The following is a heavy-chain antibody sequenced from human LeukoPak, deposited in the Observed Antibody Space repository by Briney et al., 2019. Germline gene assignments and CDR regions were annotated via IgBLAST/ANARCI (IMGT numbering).Heavy chain of an antibody. J-gene: IGHJ4*02. CDR2: IYYSGST. Sequence: SETLSLTCTVSGGSIGSYYWSWIRQPPGKGLELIWYIYYSGSTNYNPSLKSRVTISVETSKNQFSLKLSSVTAADTAVYYCARDDINDRAYYFDYWGQGTLVTVSS. CDR3: ARDDINDRAYYFDY. D-gene: IGHD3-22*01. CDR1: GGSIGSYY. V-gene: IGHV4-59*01.